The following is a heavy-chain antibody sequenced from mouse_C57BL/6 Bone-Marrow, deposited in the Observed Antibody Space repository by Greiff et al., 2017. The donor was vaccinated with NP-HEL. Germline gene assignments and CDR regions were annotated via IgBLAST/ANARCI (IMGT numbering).Heavy chain of an antibody. CDR2: ISPSDGGT. J-gene: IGHJ3*01. D-gene: IGHD1-1*01. CDR3: ASDYGGSESGLAY. CDR1: GFTFTDYC. Sequence: QVQLEQSGAELVKPGASVKLSCTASGFTFTDYCMPWVQQRPGQGLEWIGIISPSDGGTDYTEKFKSKATLTVDKSSSTAYLQLSSLTSEDSAVYYCASDYGGSESGLAYWGQGTLVTVSA. V-gene: IGHV1-53*01.